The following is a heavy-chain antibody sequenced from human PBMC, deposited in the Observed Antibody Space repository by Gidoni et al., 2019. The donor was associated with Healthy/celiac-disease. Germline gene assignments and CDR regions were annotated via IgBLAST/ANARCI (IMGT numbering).Heavy chain of an antibody. CDR1: GFTFSSYG. CDR3: AKRPLSWSYFDY. Sequence: QVQLVESGGGVVQPGRSLRLSCAASGFTFSSYGMHWVRQAPGKGLEWVAVISYDGSNKYYADSVKGRFTISRDNSKNTLYLQMNSLRAEDTAVYHCAKRPLSWSYFDYWGQGTLVTVSS. V-gene: IGHV3-30*18. CDR2: ISYDGSNK. J-gene: IGHJ4*02. D-gene: IGHD3-10*01.